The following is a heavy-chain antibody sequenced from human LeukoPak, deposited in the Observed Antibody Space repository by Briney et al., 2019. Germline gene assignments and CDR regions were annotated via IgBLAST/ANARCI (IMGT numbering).Heavy chain of an antibody. CDR1: GFTFSNYA. Sequence: GGSLRLSCAASGFTFSNYAMSWVRQAPGKGLEWVSAISGSGGSTYYADSVKGRFTISRDNSKNTLYLQMNNLRAEDTAVYYCAKDHTSRGRGYWGQGTLVTVSS. CDR3: AKDHTSRGRGY. D-gene: IGHD1-26*01. CDR2: ISGSGGST. J-gene: IGHJ4*02. V-gene: IGHV3-23*01.